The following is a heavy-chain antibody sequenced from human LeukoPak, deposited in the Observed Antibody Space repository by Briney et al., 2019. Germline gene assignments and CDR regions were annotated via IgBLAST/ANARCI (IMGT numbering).Heavy chain of an antibody. CDR2: IKSKTDGGTT. D-gene: IGHD1-26*01. J-gene: IGHJ4*02. Sequence: PGGSLRLSCAASGFTFSNAWMSWVRQAPGKGLEWVGRIKSKTDGGTTDYAAPVKGRFTISRDDSKNTLYLQMNSLKTEDTAAYYCARAIGRFFDYWGQGTLVTVSS. V-gene: IGHV3-15*01. CDR3: ARAIGRFFDY. CDR1: GFTFSNAW.